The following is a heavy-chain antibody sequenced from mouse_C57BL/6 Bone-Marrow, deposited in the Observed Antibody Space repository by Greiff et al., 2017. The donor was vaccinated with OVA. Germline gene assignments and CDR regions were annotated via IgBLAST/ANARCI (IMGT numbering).Heavy chain of an antibody. D-gene: IGHD1-1*01. CDR1: GYTFTSYW. CDR3: ARKLYGSSPFAY. J-gene: IGHJ3*01. V-gene: IGHV1-55*01. CDR2: IYPGSGST. Sequence: VQLQQSGAELVKPGASVKMSCKASGYTFTSYWITWVKQRPGQGLEWIGDIYPGSGSTNYNEKFKSKATLTVDTSSSTAYMQLSSLTSEDSAVYYCARKLYGSSPFAYWGQGTLVTVSA.